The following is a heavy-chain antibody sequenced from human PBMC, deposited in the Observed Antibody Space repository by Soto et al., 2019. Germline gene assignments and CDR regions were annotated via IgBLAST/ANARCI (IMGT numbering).Heavy chain of an antibody. CDR3: ARAPPRITMVRGVIGVPFDY. J-gene: IGHJ4*02. CDR2: INHSGST. D-gene: IGHD3-10*01. CDR1: GGSFSGYY. V-gene: IGHV4-34*01. Sequence: SETLSLTCAVYGGSFSGYYWSWIRQPPGKGLEWIGEINHSGSTNYNPSLKSRVTISVDTSKNQFSLKLSSVTAADTAVYYCARAPPRITMVRGVIGVPFDYWGQGTLVTVSS.